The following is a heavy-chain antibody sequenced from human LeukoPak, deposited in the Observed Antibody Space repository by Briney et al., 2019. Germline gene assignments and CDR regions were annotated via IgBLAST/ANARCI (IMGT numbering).Heavy chain of an antibody. CDR1: GFTFSSYA. CDR3: ARGQWELPYFDY. Sequence: GGSLRLSCAASGFTFSSYAMSWVRQAPGKGLEWVSAISGSGGSTYYADSVKGRFTISRDNARNSLYLQMNSLRAEDTAVYYCARGQWELPYFDYWGQGTLVTVSS. V-gene: IGHV3-23*01. D-gene: IGHD1-26*01. CDR2: ISGSGGST. J-gene: IGHJ4*02.